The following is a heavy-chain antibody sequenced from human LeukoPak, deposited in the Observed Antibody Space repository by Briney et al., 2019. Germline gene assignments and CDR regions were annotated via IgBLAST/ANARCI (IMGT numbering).Heavy chain of an antibody. CDR1: GFTFSSYW. CDR3: AREKQSGGTPFDY. V-gene: IGHV3-30*03. D-gene: IGHD1-26*01. J-gene: IGHJ4*02. CDR2: VANDEKTI. Sequence: GGSLRLSCAASGFTFSSYWMSWVRQAPGKGLERVAVVANDEKTIFYADSLKGRFTVSRDNSKNTVYLQMNSLRDEDTAVYYCAREKQSGGTPFDYWGEGSLVTVSP.